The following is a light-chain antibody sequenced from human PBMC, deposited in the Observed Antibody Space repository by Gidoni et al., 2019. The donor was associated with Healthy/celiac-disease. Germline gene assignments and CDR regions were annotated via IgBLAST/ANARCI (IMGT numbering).Light chain of an antibody. CDR3: QQRSNWPPIP. Sequence: ELVLTQSPATLSLSPGDRATLSCRASQSVSSYLAWYQQKPGQAPRLLIYDASNRATGIPARFSGSGSGTDFTLTISSLEPEDFAVYYCQQRSNWPPIPFGQGTRLEIK. CDR1: QSVSSY. V-gene: IGKV3-11*01. J-gene: IGKJ5*01. CDR2: DAS.